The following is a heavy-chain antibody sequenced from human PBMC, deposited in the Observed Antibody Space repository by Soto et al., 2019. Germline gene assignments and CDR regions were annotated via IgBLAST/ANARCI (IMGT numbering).Heavy chain of an antibody. V-gene: IGHV4-4*07. CDR1: GGSSINYY. CDR3: ARQTTFSSSWYDS. CDR2: IYSSGST. D-gene: IGHD6-13*01. Sequence: QVHLQESGPGLVKPSETLSLTCTVSGGSSINYYWTWIRQPAGKGLEWIGRIYSSGSTNYNYSLKRRLTMSVDTSKKQIYLKLTSVTAADTAVYYCARQTTFSSSWYDSWGQGTLVTVSS. J-gene: IGHJ5*01.